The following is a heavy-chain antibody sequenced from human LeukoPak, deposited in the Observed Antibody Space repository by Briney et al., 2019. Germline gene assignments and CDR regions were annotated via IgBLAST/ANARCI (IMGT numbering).Heavy chain of an antibody. D-gene: IGHD3-16*01. V-gene: IGHV4-59*01. J-gene: IGHJ4*02. CDR3: ARTSIYYDYVLDY. Sequence: PSETLSLTCTVSGGSISSYYWSWIRQPPGKGLEWIEYIYYSGSTNYNPSLKSRVTISVDTSKNQFSLKLSSVTAADTAVYYCARTSIYYDYVLDYWGQGTLVTVSS. CDR1: GGSISSYY. CDR2: IYYSGST.